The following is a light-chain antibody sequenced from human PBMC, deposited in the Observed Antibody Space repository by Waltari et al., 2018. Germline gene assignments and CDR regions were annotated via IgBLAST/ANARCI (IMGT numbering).Light chain of an antibody. CDR1: QSVSKY. CDR3: QKYGTLPAT. Sequence: EIVLTQSPGTLSLSPGERATPSCRASQSVSKYLAWYQQKPGQAPRLLIYDASTRATGSPDRFSGSGWGTDFSLTISRLEPEDFAVYYCQKYGTLPATFGQGTKVQMK. J-gene: IGKJ1*01. V-gene: IGKV3-20*01. CDR2: DAS.